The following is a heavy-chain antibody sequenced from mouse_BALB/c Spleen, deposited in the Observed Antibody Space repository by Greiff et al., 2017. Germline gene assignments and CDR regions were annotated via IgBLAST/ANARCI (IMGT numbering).Heavy chain of an antibody. J-gene: IGHJ4*01. CDR3: ARAYYGSRDYAMDY. V-gene: IGHV2-9*02. CDR1: GFSLTSYG. Sequence: VQLVESGPGLVAPSQSLSITCTVSGFSLTSYGVHWVRQPPGKGLEWLGVIWAGGSTNYNSALMSRLSISKDNSKSQVFLKMNSLQTDDTAMYYCARAYYGSRDYAMDYWGQGTSVTVSS. D-gene: IGHD1-1*01. CDR2: IWAGGST.